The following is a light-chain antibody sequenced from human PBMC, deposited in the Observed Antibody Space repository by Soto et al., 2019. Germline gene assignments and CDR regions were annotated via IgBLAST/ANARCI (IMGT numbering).Light chain of an antibody. CDR3: CSYAGSNTYV. CDR2: DVS. J-gene: IGLJ1*01. V-gene: IGLV2-11*01. CDR1: SSDVGGYNY. Sequence: QSALTQPRSVSGSPGQSVTISCTGTSSDVGGYNYVSWYQQHPGNAPILLIYDVSKRPSGVPDRFSGSKSGNTASLTISGLQAEDEADYYCCSYAGSNTYVFGTGTKLTVL.